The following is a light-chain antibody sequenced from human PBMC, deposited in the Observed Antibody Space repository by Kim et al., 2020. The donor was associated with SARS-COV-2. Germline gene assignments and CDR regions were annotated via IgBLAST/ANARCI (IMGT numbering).Light chain of an antibody. CDR1: KLGDRY. V-gene: IGLV3-1*01. J-gene: IGLJ1*01. CDR2: KDN. CDR3: QAWDSSTHNYV. Sequence: GQPGGTTCTGVKLGDRYVSGYRQKPGQSPVVVIYKDNQRPSVSPERLSGSNSGNTATLTISGTQAMDEADYYCQAWDSSTHNYVFGAGTKVTVL.